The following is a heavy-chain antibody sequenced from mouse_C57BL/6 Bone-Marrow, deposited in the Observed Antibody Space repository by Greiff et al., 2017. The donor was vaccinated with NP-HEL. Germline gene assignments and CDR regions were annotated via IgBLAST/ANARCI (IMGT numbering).Heavy chain of an antibody. CDR1: GYTFTSYW. D-gene: IGHD3-1*01. Sequence: QVQLQQPGAELVRPGSSVKLSCKASGYTFTSYWMHWVKQRPIQGLEWIGNIDPSDSETHYNQKFKDKATLTVDKSSSTAYMQLSSLTSEDSAVYYGARSDSGAMDYWGQGTSVTVSS. CDR2: IDPSDSET. V-gene: IGHV1-52*01. CDR3: ARSDSGAMDY. J-gene: IGHJ4*01.